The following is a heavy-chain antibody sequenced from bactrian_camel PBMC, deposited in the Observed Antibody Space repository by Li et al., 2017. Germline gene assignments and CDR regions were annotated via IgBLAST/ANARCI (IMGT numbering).Heavy chain of an antibody. CDR2: LNEFGGSR. CDR3: AAESATPCVAHGTWIEYDYNN. CDR1: EYTVCG. V-gene: IGHV3-3*01. J-gene: IGHJ4*01. Sequence: HVQLVESGGGSVQAGGSLRLSCEASEYTVCGGWFRQAAGKEREVIATLNEFGGSRTYADSVKGRFTISQDNAKNTMYLQMNSLKPEDTAMYYCAAESATPCVAHGTWIEYDYNNWGQGTQVTVS. D-gene: IGHD7*01.